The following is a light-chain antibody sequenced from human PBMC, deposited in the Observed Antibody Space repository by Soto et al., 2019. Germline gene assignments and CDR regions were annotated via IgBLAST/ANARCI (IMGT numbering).Light chain of an antibody. CDR3: ENVDSNTRV. CDR1: SGHSSYI. CDR2: LEGSGSY. J-gene: IGLJ3*02. Sequence: QLVLTQSSSASASLGSSVKLTCTLSSGHSSYIIAWHQQQPGKAPRYLMKLEGSGSYNKGSGVPDRFSGSSSGADRYLTISNLQSEDEADYYCENVDSNTRVFGGGTKLTVL. V-gene: IGLV4-60*03.